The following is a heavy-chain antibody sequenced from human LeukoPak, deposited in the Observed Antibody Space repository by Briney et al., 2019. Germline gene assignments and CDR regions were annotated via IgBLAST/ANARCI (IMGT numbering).Heavy chain of an antibody. V-gene: IGHV3-23*01. CDR3: ARDDWDYNFWTLYEADYYYGMDV. CDR1: GFTFSSYA. Sequence: GGSLRLSCAASGFTFSSYAMTWVRQAPGKGLEWVSAISGSGGSTYYADSVKGRFTISRDNSKNTLYLQMNSLRAEDTAVYYCARDDWDYNFWTLYEADYYYGMDVWGQRTTVTVSS. J-gene: IGHJ6*02. D-gene: IGHD3/OR15-3a*01. CDR2: ISGSGGST.